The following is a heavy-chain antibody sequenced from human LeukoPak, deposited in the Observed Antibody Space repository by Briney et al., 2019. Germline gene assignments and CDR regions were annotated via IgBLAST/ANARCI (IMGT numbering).Heavy chain of an antibody. J-gene: IGHJ6*02. CDR1: GFTFSSYA. CDR2: ISGRGGDT. CDR3: ASNSVYIPWYDFWSGYYYYYGMDV. Sequence: GGSLRLSCVASGFTFSSYAMSWVRQAPGKGLEWVSGISGRGGDTYYADSVEGRFTISRDNSKNTLYLQMNSLRAEDTAVYYCASNSVYIPWYDFWSGYYYYYGMDVWGQGTTVTVSS. D-gene: IGHD3-3*01. V-gene: IGHV3-23*01.